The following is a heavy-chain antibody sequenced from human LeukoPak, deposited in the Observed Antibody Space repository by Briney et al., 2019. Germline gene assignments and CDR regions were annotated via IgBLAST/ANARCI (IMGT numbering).Heavy chain of an antibody. CDR1: GFTFSSYA. V-gene: IGHV3-23*01. J-gene: IGHJ4*02. Sequence: GGSLRLSCATSGFTFSSYAINWVRQAPGKGLEWVSVISTRGVSTNYADSVKGRFTISRDNAKNSLYLQMNSLRAEDTAVYYCARAHNWKYGSFDFWGQGTLVTVSS. D-gene: IGHD1-7*01. CDR3: ARAHNWKYGSFDF. CDR2: ISTRGVST.